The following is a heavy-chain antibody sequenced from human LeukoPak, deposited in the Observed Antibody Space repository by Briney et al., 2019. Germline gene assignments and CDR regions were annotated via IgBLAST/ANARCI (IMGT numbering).Heavy chain of an antibody. CDR1: GFNFSSYW. D-gene: IGHD6-13*01. J-gene: IGHJ4*02. V-gene: IGHV3-74*01. Sequence: GGSLRLSCEASGFNFSSYWMHWVRQAPGKGLLWVSRINNDGSSTREADSVKGRITISRDNAKKTLYLQMNSLRPDDTALYFCAKDRRVRVAAAGRAFDYWGQGVLVTVSS. CDR3: AKDRRVRVAAAGRAFDY. CDR2: INNDGSST.